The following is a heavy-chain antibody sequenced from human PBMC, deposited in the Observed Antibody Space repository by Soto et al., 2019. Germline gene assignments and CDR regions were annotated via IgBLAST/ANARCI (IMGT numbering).Heavy chain of an antibody. CDR3: ARVLSSTMVRGVTNWFDP. D-gene: IGHD3-10*01. CDR2: IHYSGATP. J-gene: IGHJ5*02. Sequence: ASVKVSCKASGYTFTNYYMHWVRQAPGQGLEWMGVIHYSGATPTYAQKFQGRVTITADESTSTAYMELSSLRSEDTAVYYCARVLSSTMVRGVTNWFDPWGQGTLVTVSS. CDR1: GYTFTNYY. V-gene: IGHV1-46*01.